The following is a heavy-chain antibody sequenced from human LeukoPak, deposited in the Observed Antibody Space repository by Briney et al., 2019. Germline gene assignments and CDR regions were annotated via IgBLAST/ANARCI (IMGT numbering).Heavy chain of an antibody. J-gene: IGHJ5*02. CDR1: GYTFTSYY. CDR3: ARGLGSGSYYGS. V-gene: IGHV1-46*01. CDR2: INPSGGSA. Sequence: GASVKVSCKASGYTFTSYYMHWVRQAPGQGLEWMGIINPSGGSATYAQKFQGRLTMTRDTSTSTVYMVLSSLRFEDTAVYYCARGLGSGSYYGSWGQGTLVTVSS. D-gene: IGHD3-10*01.